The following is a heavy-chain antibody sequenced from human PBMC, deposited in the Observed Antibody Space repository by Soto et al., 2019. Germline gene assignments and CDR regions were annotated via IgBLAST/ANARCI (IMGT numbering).Heavy chain of an antibody. D-gene: IGHD3-16*01. CDR3: AGTVFGGASYAFDI. Sequence: EVQLVESGGGLVKPGGSLRLSCAASGFTFSSYSMNWVRQAPGKGLEWVSSISSSSSYIYYADSVKGRFTISRDNAKNSLYLQMNSLRAEDTAVYYCAGTVFGGASYAFDIWGQGTMVTVSS. J-gene: IGHJ3*02. CDR1: GFTFSSYS. V-gene: IGHV3-21*01. CDR2: ISSSSSYI.